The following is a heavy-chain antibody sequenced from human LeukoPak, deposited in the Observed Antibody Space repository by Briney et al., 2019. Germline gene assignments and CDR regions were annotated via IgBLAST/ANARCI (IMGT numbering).Heavy chain of an antibody. CDR1: GFTFSSYS. CDR2: ISSSSSYI. J-gene: IGHJ3*02. CDR3: TRQGSPLAFDI. V-gene: IGHV3-21*01. Sequence: PGGSLRLSCAASGFTFSSYSMNWVRQAPGKGLEWVSSISSSSSYIYYADSVKGRFTISRNNAKNTEYVQMNSLRAEDTAVYYCTRQGSPLAFDIWGQGTMVTVSS. D-gene: IGHD2-15*01.